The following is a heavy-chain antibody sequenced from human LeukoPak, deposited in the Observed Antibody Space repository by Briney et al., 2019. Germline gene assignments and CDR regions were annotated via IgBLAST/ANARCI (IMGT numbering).Heavy chain of an antibody. CDR1: GFTFSVYW. CDR2: INGDGSTT. V-gene: IGHV3-74*01. J-gene: IGHJ5*02. D-gene: IGHD6-13*01. Sequence: GGSLRLSCAASGFTFSVYWMHWVRQAPGKGLVWVSRINGDGSTTTYADSVKGRFTISRDNAKNTLYLQMNSLRAEDTAVYYCARWVAAAGNWFDPWGQGTLVTVSS. CDR3: ARWVAAAGNWFDP.